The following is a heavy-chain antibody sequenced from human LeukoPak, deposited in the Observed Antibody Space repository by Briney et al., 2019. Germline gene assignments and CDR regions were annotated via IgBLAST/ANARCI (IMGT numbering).Heavy chain of an antibody. Sequence: ASVKVSCKASGFTFTGYYIHWVRQAPRQGLEWMGYINPHSGGTNSPQKFQGRVTMTTDTSIIAAYMELSSLISDDTAMYYCVREGNELLSKNFDYWGQGTLVIVSS. J-gene: IGHJ4*02. CDR3: VREGNELLSKNFDY. D-gene: IGHD2-21*02. CDR1: GFTFTGYY. CDR2: INPHSGGT. V-gene: IGHV1-2*02.